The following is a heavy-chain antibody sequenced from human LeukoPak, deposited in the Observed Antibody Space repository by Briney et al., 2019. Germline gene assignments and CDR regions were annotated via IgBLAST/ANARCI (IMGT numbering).Heavy chain of an antibody. Sequence: PGGSLRLSCAASGFTFSSYAMSWVRQAPGKGLEWVSVIYSGGSTYYADSVKGRFTISRDNSKNTLYLQMNSLRAEDTAVYYCARFYGKNWGPDWCFDLWGRGTLVTVSS. J-gene: IGHJ2*01. V-gene: IGHV3-53*01. CDR1: GFTFSSYA. D-gene: IGHD7-27*01. CDR3: ARFYGKNWGPDWCFDL. CDR2: IYSGGST.